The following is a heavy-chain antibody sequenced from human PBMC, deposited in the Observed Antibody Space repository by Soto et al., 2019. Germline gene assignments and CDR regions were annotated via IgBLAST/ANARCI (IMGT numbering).Heavy chain of an antibody. D-gene: IGHD2-15*01. CDR1: GFTFDDYA. Sequence: EVQLVESGGGLVQPGRSLRLSCAASGFTFDDYAMHWVRQAPGKGLEWVSGISWNSGSIGYADSVKGRFTISRDNAKNALYLQMNRLRAEDTALYYCAKDSGLLEYYYSYYMDVWGKWTTVTVSS. V-gene: IGHV3-9*01. CDR2: ISWNSGSI. J-gene: IGHJ6*03. CDR3: AKDSGLLEYYYSYYMDV.